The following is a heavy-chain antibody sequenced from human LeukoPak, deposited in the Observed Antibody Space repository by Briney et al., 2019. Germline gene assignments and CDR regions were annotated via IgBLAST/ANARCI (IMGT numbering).Heavy chain of an antibody. CDR3: ARYYYDSSGPGVYYFDY. V-gene: IGHV1-2*02. J-gene: IGHJ4*02. CDR2: INPNSGDT. CDR1: GYTFSGYY. D-gene: IGHD3-22*01. Sequence: GASVKVSCKTSGYTFSGYYMHWVRQAPGQGLEWMGWINPNSGDTNYAQKFQGRVTMTRDTSISTAYMELSRLRSDDTAVYYCARYYYDSSGPGVYYFDYWGQGTLVTVPS.